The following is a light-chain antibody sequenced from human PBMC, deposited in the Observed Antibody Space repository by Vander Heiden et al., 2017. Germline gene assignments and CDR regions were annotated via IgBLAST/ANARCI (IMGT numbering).Light chain of an antibody. V-gene: IGKV1-33*01. J-gene: IGKJ1*01. Sequence: DIQLTQSPTSLSASVGDKVPLSSPARDGVISNLNWYQQKPGKAPQLLMYDATNVQTGVPPRCVGSGSETEFTLTSRSLQPEDFATYYCQQYDDFSWTFGQGTKV. CDR1: DGVISN. CDR2: DAT. CDR3: QQYDDFSWT.